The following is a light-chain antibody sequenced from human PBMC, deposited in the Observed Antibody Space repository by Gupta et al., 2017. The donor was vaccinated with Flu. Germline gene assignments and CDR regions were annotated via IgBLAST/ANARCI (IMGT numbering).Light chain of an antibody. CDR2: NVN. CDR3: CSYAGTYTYV. Sequence: QSALTQPRSVSGSPGQSVTISCTGTSSDVGNYNYVSWYQQHPGEAPKLMIYNVNKRPSGVPDRFSGSKSGNTASLTISGLQAEDEADYHCCSYAGTYTYVFGTGTTVTVL. J-gene: IGLJ1*01. CDR1: SSDVGNYNY. V-gene: IGLV2-11*01.